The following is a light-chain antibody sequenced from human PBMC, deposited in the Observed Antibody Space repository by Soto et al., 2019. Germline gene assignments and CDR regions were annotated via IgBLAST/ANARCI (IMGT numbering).Light chain of an antibody. CDR1: QSIAYY. J-gene: IGKJ3*01. V-gene: IGKV1-39*01. CDR3: QQSYNSPMYT. CDR2: TAS. Sequence: DIQMTQSPSSLSASVGDRVTITCRASQSIAYYVNWFQQKPGKAPKLLIYTASSLQNGVPSRFSGSGSGTNFTITISSLQPEDFATYYCQQSYNSPMYTFGQGTKVYI.